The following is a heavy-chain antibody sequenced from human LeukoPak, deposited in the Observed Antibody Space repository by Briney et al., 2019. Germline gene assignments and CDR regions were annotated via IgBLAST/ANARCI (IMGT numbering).Heavy chain of an antibody. D-gene: IGHD3-22*01. CDR3: ARTVQWSPYDSSGYYFSNS. CDR2: INPNSGGT. CDR1: GYTFTGYY. Sequence: ASVKVSCKASGYTFTGYYMHWVRQAPGQGLEWMGWINPNSGGTNYAQKFQGRVTMTRDTSISTAYMELSRLRSDDTAVYYCARTVQWSPYDSSGYYFSNSWGQGTLVSVSS. V-gene: IGHV1-2*02. J-gene: IGHJ4*02.